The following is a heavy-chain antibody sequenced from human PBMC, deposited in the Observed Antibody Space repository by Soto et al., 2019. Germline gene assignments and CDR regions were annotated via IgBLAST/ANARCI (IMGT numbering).Heavy chain of an antibody. J-gene: IGHJ4*02. CDR1: GFTFSSYG. CDR3: ATIPRGWQQLVPDY. D-gene: IGHD6-13*01. V-gene: IGHV3-33*08. CDR2: IWYDGSNK. Sequence: GGSLRLSCAASGFTFSSYGMHWVRQAPGKGLEWVAVIWYDGSNKYYADSVKGRFTISRDNSKNTLYLQMNSLRAEDTAVYYCATIPRGWQQLVPDYWGQGTLVTVSS.